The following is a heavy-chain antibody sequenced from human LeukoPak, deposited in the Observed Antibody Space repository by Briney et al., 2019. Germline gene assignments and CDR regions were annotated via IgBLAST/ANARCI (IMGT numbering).Heavy chain of an antibody. Sequence: PGGSLRLSCAASGFTFNDYAMHWVRQAPGKGLEWVSGIGWNSHIIGYEDSVKGRFTISRDNDRNSLSLQMNSLRAEDTAFYYCAKDRDSSGFAPYFDYWGQGILVTVSS. CDR2: IGWNSHII. CDR3: AKDRDSSGFAPYFDY. D-gene: IGHD3-22*01. CDR1: GFTFNDYA. V-gene: IGHV3-9*01. J-gene: IGHJ4*02.